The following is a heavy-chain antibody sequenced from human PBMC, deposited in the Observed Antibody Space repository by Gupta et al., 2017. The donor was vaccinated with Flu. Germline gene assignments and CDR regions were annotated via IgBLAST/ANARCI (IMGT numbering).Heavy chain of an antibody. CDR1: GFTFSSYA. V-gene: IGHV3-23*01. J-gene: IGHJ4*02. CDR2: ISGSGGST. Sequence: EVQLLESGGGLVQPGGSLRLSCAASGFTFSSYAMSWVRQAPGKGLEWVSAISGSGGSTYYADSVKGRFTISRDNSKNTLYLQMNSLRAEDTAVYYCAKSARGGVGALTTPLDYWGQGTLVTVSS. D-gene: IGHD1-26*01. CDR3: AKSARGGVGALTTPLDY.